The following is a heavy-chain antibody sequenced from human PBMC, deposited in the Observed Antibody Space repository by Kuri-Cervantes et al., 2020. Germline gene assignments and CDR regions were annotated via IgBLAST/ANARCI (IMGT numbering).Heavy chain of an antibody. CDR3: SRELGRGVISPYFDD. CDR2: NYSGGRT. CDR1: CLTVSSYY. D-gene: IGHD3-10*01. Sequence: GESLNISCAASCLTVSSYYMSWVRQAPGKGLEGVSVNYSGGRTDYADSVKGIFTISRDNSENTLSLQMHSLRAEDTAIYYCSRELGRGVISPYFDDWGQGTLVTVSS. J-gene: IGHJ4*02. V-gene: IGHV3-66*01.